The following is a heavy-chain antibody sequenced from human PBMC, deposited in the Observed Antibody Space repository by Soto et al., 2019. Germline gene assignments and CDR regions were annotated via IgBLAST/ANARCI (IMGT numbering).Heavy chain of an antibody. CDR3: AKMGVYCSGGSCDDRPFFAY. Sequence: GGSLRLSCAASGFTFSSYGMHWVRQAPGKGLEWVAVISYDGSNKYYADSVKGRFTISRDNSKNTLYLQMNSLRAEDTAVYYCAKMGVYCSGGSCDDRPFFAYWGQGTLVTVSS. D-gene: IGHD2-15*01. CDR2: ISYDGSNK. J-gene: IGHJ4*02. CDR1: GFTFSSYG. V-gene: IGHV3-30*18.